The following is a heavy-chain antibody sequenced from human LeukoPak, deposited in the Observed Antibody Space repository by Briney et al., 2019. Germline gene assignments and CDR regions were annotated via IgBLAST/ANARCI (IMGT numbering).Heavy chain of an antibody. CDR2: MNPNSGNT. Sequence: ASVKVSCKASGYTFTSYDINWVRQATGQGLEWMGWMNPNSGNTGYAQKFQGRVTITRNTSISTAYMELSSLRSEDTAVYYCARDGAYCSGGSCYGDYWGQGTLVTVSS. V-gene: IGHV1-8*03. CDR3: ARDGAYCSGGSCYGDY. J-gene: IGHJ4*02. CDR1: GYTFTSYD. D-gene: IGHD2-15*01.